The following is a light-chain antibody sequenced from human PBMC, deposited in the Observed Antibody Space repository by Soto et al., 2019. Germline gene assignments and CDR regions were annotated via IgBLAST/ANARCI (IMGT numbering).Light chain of an antibody. J-gene: IGLJ2*01. Sequence: NFMLTQPHSVSESPGKTVTFSCTGSSGSIASNYVQWYQQRPGSAPTTVIYEDNQRPSGVPDRFSGSIDSSSNSASLTISGLKTEDEADYYCQSYDSSNHVVFGGGTKVTVL. CDR2: EDN. CDR1: SGSIASNY. CDR3: QSYDSSNHVV. V-gene: IGLV6-57*02.